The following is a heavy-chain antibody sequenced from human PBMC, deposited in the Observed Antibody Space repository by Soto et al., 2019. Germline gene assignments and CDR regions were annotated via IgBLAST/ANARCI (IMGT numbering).Heavy chain of an antibody. CDR2: ISAYNGNT. CDR1: GYTFTSYG. J-gene: IGHJ6*02. Sequence: ASVKVSCKASGYTFTSYGISCVRQAPGQGLEWMGWISAYNGNTNYAQKLQGRVTMTTDTSTSTAYMELRSLRSDDTAVYYCARVSCSSTSCYDTYYYYGMDVWGQGTTVTVSS. D-gene: IGHD2-2*01. CDR3: ARVSCSSTSCYDTYYYYGMDV. V-gene: IGHV1-18*01.